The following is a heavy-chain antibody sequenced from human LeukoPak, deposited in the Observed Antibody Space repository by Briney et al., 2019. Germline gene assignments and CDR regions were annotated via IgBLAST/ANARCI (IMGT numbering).Heavy chain of an antibody. V-gene: IGHV1-18*01. CDR2: ISAYNGNT. CDR3: ARDWIYDSSGYPSPDAFDI. CDR1: GYRFTSYG. D-gene: IGHD3-22*01. J-gene: IGHJ3*02. Sequence: GASVKVSCKASGYRFTSYGISWVRQAPGQGLEWMGWISAYNGNTNYAQKLQGRVTMTTDTSTSTAYMELRSLRSDDTAVYYCARDWIYDSSGYPSPDAFDIWGQGTMVTVSS.